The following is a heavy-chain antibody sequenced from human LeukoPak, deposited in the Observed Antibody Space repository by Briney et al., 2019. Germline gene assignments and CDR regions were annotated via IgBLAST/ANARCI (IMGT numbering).Heavy chain of an antibody. J-gene: IGHJ4*02. CDR1: GFTFSTYA. CDR3: ARPQVVVLNPFDY. V-gene: IGHV3-23*01. CDR2: ITGSADRT. D-gene: IGHD3-10*01. Sequence: GGSLRLSCAASGFTFSTYAMSWVRQAPGKGLEWVSAITGSADRTNYADSVKGRFTISRDNSKNIVYLQMNSLRAKDTAVYFCARPQVVVLNPFDYWGQGTLVTVSS.